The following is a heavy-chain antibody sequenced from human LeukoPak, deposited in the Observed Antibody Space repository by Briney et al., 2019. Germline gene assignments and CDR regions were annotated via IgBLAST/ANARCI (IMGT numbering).Heavy chain of an antibody. CDR2: ISVGGGDT. V-gene: IGHV3-23*01. Sequence: PGGSLRLSCVASEFTFSSYNMNWVRQAPGKGLEWVSSISVGGGDTFTADSVKGRFTITRENSKNTLYLQMMGLRVEDTAIYYCAKLNLGEMAYFDSWGQGILVTVSS. CDR1: EFTFSSYN. J-gene: IGHJ4*02. D-gene: IGHD2-21*01. CDR3: AKLNLGEMAYFDS.